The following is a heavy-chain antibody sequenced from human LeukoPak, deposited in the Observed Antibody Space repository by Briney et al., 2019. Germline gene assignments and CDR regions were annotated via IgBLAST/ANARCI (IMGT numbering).Heavy chain of an antibody. CDR2: INHSGST. J-gene: IGHJ5*02. D-gene: IGHD5-24*01. CDR3: VRGGVEMATNIVGWFDP. V-gene: IGHV4-34*01. CDR1: GGSFSGYY. Sequence: SETLSLTCAVYGGSFSGYYWSWIRQPPGKGLEWIGEINHSGSTNYNPSLKSRVTISVDTSKNQFSLKLSSVTAADTAVYYCVRGGVEMATNIVGWFDPWGQGTLVTVSS.